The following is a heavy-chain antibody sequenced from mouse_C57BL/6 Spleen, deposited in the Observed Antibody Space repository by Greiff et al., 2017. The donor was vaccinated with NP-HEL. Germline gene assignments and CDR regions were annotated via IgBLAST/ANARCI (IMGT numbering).Heavy chain of an antibody. D-gene: IGHD1-1*01. CDR3: ERGGGTTVVARDYAMDY. CDR2: IDPSDSET. V-gene: IGHV1-52*01. J-gene: IGHJ4*01. CDR1: GYTFTSYW. Sequence: QVQLQQPGAELVRPGSSVKLSCKASGYTFTSYWMHWVKQRPIQGLEWIGNIDPSDSETHYNQKFKDKATLTVDKSSSPAYMQLSSLTSEDSAVYYCERGGGTTVVARDYAMDYWGQGTSVTVSS.